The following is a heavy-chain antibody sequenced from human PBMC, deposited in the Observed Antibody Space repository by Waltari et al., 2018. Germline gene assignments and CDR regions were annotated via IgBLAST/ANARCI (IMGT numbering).Heavy chain of an antibody. V-gene: IGHV1-8*01. D-gene: IGHD2-2*01. CDR1: GYTFTSYD. CDR3: ASLDCSSTSCLYYYYYMDV. J-gene: IGHJ6*03. Sequence: QVQLVQSGAEVKKPGASVKVSCRASGYTFTSYDINWVRQATGQGLEWMGWMNPNSGNTDYAQKFQGRVTMTRNTSISTAYMELSSLRSEDTAVYYCASLDCSSTSCLYYYYYMDVWGKGTTVTVSS. CDR2: MNPNSGNT.